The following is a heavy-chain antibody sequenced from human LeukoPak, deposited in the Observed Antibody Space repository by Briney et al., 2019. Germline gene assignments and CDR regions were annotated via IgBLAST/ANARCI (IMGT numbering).Heavy chain of an antibody. Sequence: SETLSLTCTVSGGSISGYYWSWIRQPPGKGLEWIGEINHSGSTNYNPSLKSRVTISVDTSKNQFSLKLSSVTAADTAVYYCARDHYSSGYSRWGQGTLVTVSS. CDR2: INHSGST. V-gene: IGHV4-34*01. CDR1: GGSISGYY. D-gene: IGHD3-22*01. CDR3: ARDHYSSGYSR. J-gene: IGHJ4*02.